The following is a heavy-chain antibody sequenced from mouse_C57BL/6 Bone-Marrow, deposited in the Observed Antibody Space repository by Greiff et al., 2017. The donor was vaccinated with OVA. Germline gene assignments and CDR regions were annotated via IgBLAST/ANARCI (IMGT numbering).Heavy chain of an antibody. CDR2: IDPSDSYT. Sequence: VQLQQPGAELVRPGTSVKLSCKASGYTFTSYWMHWVKQRPGQGLEWIGVIDPSDSYTNYNQKFKGKATLTVDTSSSTAYMQLSSLTYEDSAVYYCARSDYYGSSYSFGYWGQGTTLTVSS. V-gene: IGHV1-59*01. J-gene: IGHJ2*01. D-gene: IGHD1-1*01. CDR1: GYTFTSYW. CDR3: ARSDYYGSSYSFGY.